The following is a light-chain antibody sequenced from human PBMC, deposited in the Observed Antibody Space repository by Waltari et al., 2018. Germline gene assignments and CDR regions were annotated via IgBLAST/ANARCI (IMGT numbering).Light chain of an antibody. CDR3: SSYRSGSILV. CDR1: SRDVGGYNY. V-gene: IGLV2-14*01. J-gene: IGLJ2*01. CDR2: EVS. Sequence: QSALTQPASVSGSPGQSITLSCTGTSRDVGGYNYVSWYQQHPGKVPKVMIYEVSNRPSGVSHRFSGSKSGNTASLTISGLQAEDEADYYCSSYRSGSILVFGGGTKVTVL.